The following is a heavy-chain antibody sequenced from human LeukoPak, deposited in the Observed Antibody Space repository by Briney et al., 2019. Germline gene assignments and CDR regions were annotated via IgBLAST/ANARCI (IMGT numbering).Heavy chain of an antibody. CDR2: ISYDGNNI. V-gene: IGHV3-30-3*01. CDR1: GFTFRNCA. Sequence: GGSLRLSCAASGFTFRNCAMHWVRQAPGKGLEWVALISYDGNNILYADSVKGRFTISRDNSKNTLYLQMNSLRVEDTALYYCAREMTTVVGKNFDYWGQGTLVTVSS. D-gene: IGHD4-23*01. CDR3: AREMTTVVGKNFDY. J-gene: IGHJ4*02.